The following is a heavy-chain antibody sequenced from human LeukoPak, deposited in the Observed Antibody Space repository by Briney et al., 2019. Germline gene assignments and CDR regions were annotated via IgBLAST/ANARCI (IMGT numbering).Heavy chain of an antibody. J-gene: IGHJ3*02. CDR1: GGTFSSYA. V-gene: IGHV1-8*02. D-gene: IGHD3-9*01. Sequence: ASVKVSCKASGGTFSSYAISWVRQATGQGLEWMGWMNPNSGNTGYAQKFQGRVTMTRNTSISTAYMELSSLRSDDTAVYYCARGLHYDILTGAHDAFDIWGQGTMVTVSS. CDR2: MNPNSGNT. CDR3: ARGLHYDILTGAHDAFDI.